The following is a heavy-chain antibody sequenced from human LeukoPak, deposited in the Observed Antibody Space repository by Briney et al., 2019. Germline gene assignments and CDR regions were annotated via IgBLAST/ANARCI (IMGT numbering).Heavy chain of an antibody. D-gene: IGHD3-22*01. CDR2: INSDGSST. V-gene: IGHV3-74*01. J-gene: IGHJ4*02. Sequence: PGGSLRLSCAASGFTFSSYWMHWVRQAPGKGLVWVSRINSDGSSTSYADSVKGRFTISRDNSKNTVYLQMNSLRAEDTAVYYCVRDLRVSESSGPIYAWGQGTLVTVSS. CDR3: VRDLRVSESSGPIYA. CDR1: GFTFSSYW.